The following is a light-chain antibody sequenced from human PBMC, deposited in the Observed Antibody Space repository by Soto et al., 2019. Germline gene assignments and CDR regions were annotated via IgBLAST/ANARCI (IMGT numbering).Light chain of an antibody. CDR3: QHYGGVWT. CDR2: EGS. CDR1: QNIKNW. V-gene: IGKV1-5*01. J-gene: IGKJ1*01. Sequence: DIEVTQSPSTLSASVGDRVTITCRASQNIKNWLAWYQQRPGQAPKLLISEGSSLESGVPSRFSGSGSATEFILTISSLQPDDFATYHCQHYGGVWTFGQGTKVDIK.